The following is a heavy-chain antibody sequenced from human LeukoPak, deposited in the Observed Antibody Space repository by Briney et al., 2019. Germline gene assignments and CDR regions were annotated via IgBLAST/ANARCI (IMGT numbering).Heavy chain of an antibody. Sequence: PGGSLRLSCAASGFTFSSYAMSWVRQAPGKGLEWVSSISGSGGNTYYADSVKGRFTISRDNSKHTLFLQMNSLRADDTAVYYCAKRASGSGTSLYYFDYWGQGTLVTVSS. V-gene: IGHV3-23*01. CDR2: ISGSGGNT. J-gene: IGHJ4*02. D-gene: IGHD3-10*01. CDR3: AKRASGSGTSLYYFDY. CDR1: GFTFSSYA.